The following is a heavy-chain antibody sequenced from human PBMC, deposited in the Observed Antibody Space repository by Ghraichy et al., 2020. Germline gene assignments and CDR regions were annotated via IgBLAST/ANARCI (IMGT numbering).Heavy chain of an antibody. CDR1: GGTFRSFA. V-gene: IGHV1-69*13. CDR3: AKLKGGTRGTYDT. Sequence: SVKVSCKASGGTFRSFAIGWVRQAPGKGLEWMGGIKPVFRTPTYAQEFQGRLTVTADDSAGTASMELTGLTSEDTALYYCAKLKGGTRGTYDTWGQGTLVTVSS. D-gene: IGHD1-26*01. J-gene: IGHJ5*02. CDR2: IKPVFRTP.